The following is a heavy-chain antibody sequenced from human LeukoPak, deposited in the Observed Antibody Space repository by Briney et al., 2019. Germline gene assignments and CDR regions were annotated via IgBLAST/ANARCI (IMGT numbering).Heavy chain of an antibody. CDR1: GGSINSSSYY. CDR2: INHSGST. CDR3: ARRRLYYNILTGYSPFDY. J-gene: IGHJ4*02. D-gene: IGHD3-9*01. Sequence: SEALSLTCTVSGGSINSSSYYWGWIRQPPGKGLEWIGEINHSGSTNYNPSLKSRVTISVDTSKNQFSLKLSSVTAADTAVYYCARRRLYYNILTGYSPFDYWGQGTLVTVSS. V-gene: IGHV4-39*07.